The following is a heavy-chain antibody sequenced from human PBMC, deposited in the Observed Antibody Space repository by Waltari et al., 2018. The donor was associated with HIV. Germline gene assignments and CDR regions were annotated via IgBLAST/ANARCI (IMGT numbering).Heavy chain of an antibody. Sequence: QVHLVQSGPEVKRPGASVKISCKAYGYNFINFDVNWVRQAAGQGPEWLGGRNPNSGNTASPYIFEERVTMTRDVSTDTAYLEMSGLTPEDTAIYYCARNSSGKGNRYFYYGLDVWGQGTPVTV. CDR3: ARNSSGKGNRYFYYGLDV. V-gene: IGHV1-8*02. CDR1: GYNFINFD. J-gene: IGHJ6*02. D-gene: IGHD3-22*01. CDR2: RNPNSGNT.